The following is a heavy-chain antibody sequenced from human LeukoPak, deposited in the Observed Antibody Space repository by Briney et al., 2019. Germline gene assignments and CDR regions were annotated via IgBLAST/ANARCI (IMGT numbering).Heavy chain of an antibody. V-gene: IGHV4-59*08. CDR2: IYYSGST. CDR1: GGSITSYH. Sequence: SSETLSPTCTVSGGSITSYHWSWIRQPPGKGLEWIGYIYYSGSTSYNPSLKSRVTISVDTSKNQFSLKLSSVTAADTAVYFCARHTTGNGMDVWGQGTTVTVSS. J-gene: IGHJ6*02. CDR3: ARHTTGNGMDV. D-gene: IGHD4-11*01.